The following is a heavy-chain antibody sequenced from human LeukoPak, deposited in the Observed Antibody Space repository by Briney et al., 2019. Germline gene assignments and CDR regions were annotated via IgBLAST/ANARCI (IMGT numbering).Heavy chain of an antibody. CDR2: ISAYNGNT. Sequence: GASVKVSCKASGYTFTSYGISWVRQAPGQGLEWMGWISAYNGNTNYAQKLQGRVTMTTDTSTSTAYMELRSLRSDDTAVYYCARGGYDFWSGYYTDRGYYYYYMDVWGKGTTVTVSS. J-gene: IGHJ6*03. CDR3: ARGGYDFWSGYYTDRGYYYYYMDV. CDR1: GYTFTSYG. V-gene: IGHV1-18*01. D-gene: IGHD3-3*01.